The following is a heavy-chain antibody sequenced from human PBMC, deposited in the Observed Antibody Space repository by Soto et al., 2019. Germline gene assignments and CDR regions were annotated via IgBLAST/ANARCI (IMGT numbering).Heavy chain of an antibody. CDR2: VSRDGSNK. CDR1: GFTSSSYG. J-gene: IGHJ4*02. D-gene: IGHD4-17*01. CDR3: ARDSVTTVTTRSFDY. Sequence: PGGSLRPSCAAPGFTSSSYGMHWVRQAPGKGLGWVAVVSRDGSNKYYADSVKGRFTMSRDNSKNTLYLQMNCLRDEDTAVYYCARDSVTTVTTRSFDYWGQGTLVTVSS. V-gene: IGHV3-30*03.